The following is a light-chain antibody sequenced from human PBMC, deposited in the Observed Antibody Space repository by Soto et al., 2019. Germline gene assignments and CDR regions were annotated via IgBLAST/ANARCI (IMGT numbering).Light chain of an antibody. Sequence: DIQMTQSPSSLSASVGDRVTITCQASQDIGNYLNWYQQKPGKAPKLLIYDASSLESGVPSRFSGSGSGTEFTLTISSLQPDDFATYYCQQYNSYSPWTFGQGTKVEIK. CDR3: QQYNSYSPWT. J-gene: IGKJ1*01. CDR2: DAS. CDR1: QDIGNY. V-gene: IGKV1-5*01.